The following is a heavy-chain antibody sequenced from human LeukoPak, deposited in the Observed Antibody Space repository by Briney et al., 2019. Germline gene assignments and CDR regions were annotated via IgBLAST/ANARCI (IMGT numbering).Heavy chain of an antibody. D-gene: IGHD1-26*01. CDR2: ISGSGNGFSI. Sequence: GGSLRLSCSASGFVFTIYTMYWVRQAPGKGPEYVSTISGSGNGFSIYYADSVKGRFTISRDDSKCILYLQMNGLRSEDTAVYYCVKDFGRIRGTPDSWGQGTLVTVSS. CDR3: VKDFGRIRGTPDS. V-gene: IGHV3-64D*06. CDR1: GFVFTIYT. J-gene: IGHJ4*02.